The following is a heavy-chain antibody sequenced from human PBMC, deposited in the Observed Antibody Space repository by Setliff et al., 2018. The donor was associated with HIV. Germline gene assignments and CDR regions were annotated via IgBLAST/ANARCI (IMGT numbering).Heavy chain of an antibody. V-gene: IGHV3-9*01. Sequence: PGGSLRLSCAASGFTFDDYAMHWVRQAPGKGLEWVSGISWNSGSIGYADSVRGRFTTSRDNAKNSLYLQMNNLRAEDTAVYYCVRDYMWAFDYWGQGTLVTVSS. D-gene: IGHD1-26*01. CDR1: GFTFDDYA. CDR3: VRDYMWAFDY. J-gene: IGHJ4*02. CDR2: ISWNSGSI.